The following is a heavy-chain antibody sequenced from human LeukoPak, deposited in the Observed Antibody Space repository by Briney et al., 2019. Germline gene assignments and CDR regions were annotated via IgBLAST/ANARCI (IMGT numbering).Heavy chain of an antibody. CDR2: IYYSGST. CDR3: ARHGYDAFDI. D-gene: IGHD6-13*01. Sequence: SETLSLTCTVSGGSISSRSYYWGWIRQPPGKGLEWIGFIYYSGSTNYNPSLKSRVTISVDTSKNQFSLKLSSVTAADTAVYYCARHGYDAFDIWGQGTMVTVSS. V-gene: IGHV4-39*01. J-gene: IGHJ3*02. CDR1: GGSISSRSYY.